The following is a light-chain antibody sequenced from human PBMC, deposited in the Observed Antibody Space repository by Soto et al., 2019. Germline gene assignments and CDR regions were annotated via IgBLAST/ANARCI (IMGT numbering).Light chain of an antibody. CDR1: QSVSSN. Sequence: IVTMKPPATLCVSPGERATLSGGASQSVSSNLAWYQQKPGQAPRLLIYGASTRATGIPARFSGSGSGTEFTLTISSLQSEDFAVYYCQQYNNWPPITFGQGTRLEIK. CDR3: QQYNNWPPIT. V-gene: IGKV3-15*01. J-gene: IGKJ5*01. CDR2: GAS.